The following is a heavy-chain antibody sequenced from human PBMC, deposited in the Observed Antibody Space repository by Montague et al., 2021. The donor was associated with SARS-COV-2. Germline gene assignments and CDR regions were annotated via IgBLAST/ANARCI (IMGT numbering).Heavy chain of an antibody. CDR2: IYYSGST. J-gene: IGHJ6*02. Sequence: SETLSLTCTVSGGSISSSSYYWGWIRQPPGKGLEWIGSIYYSGSTXYNPSLKSRVTISVDTSKNQFSLKLSSVTAADTAVYYCARVGRQQLLRLSGMDVWGQGTTVTVSS. D-gene: IGHD6-13*01. CDR3: ARVGRQQLLRLSGMDV. CDR1: GGSISSSSYY. V-gene: IGHV4-39*07.